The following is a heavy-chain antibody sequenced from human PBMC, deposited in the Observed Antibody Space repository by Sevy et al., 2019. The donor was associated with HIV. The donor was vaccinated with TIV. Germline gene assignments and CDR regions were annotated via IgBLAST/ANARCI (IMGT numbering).Heavy chain of an antibody. D-gene: IGHD3-10*01. V-gene: IGHV4-4*07. CDR2: FYSSGTT. CDR1: GYFTSPYY. CDR3: ARYSSRTQWFGETRGLDYFYMDA. Sequence: SETLSLTCTVSGYFTSPYYWSWIRQPAGKGLEWIGHFYSSGTTNYNPSLKSRVTLSVDTSKNQFSLKLRSVTAADTAVYYCARYSSRTQWFGETRGLDYFYMDAWGRGTTVTVSS. J-gene: IGHJ6*03.